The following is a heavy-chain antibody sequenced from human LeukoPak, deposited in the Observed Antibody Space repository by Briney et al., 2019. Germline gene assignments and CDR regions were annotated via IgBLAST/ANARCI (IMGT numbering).Heavy chain of an antibody. CDR1: GFTFSSYG. CDR2: ISYDGSNK. J-gene: IGHJ3*02. V-gene: IGHV3-30*03. D-gene: IGHD2-15*01. CDR3: ASRHSYCSGGSCCCPVDAFDI. Sequence: GRSLRLSCAASGFTFSSYGMHWVRQAPGKGLEWVAVISYDGSNKYYADSVKGRFTISRDNSKNTLYLQMNSLRAEDTAVYYCASRHSYCSGGSCCCPVDAFDIWGQGTMVTVSS.